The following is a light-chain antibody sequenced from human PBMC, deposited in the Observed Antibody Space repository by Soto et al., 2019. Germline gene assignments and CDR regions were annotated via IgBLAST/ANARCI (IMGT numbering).Light chain of an antibody. CDR2: LGS. J-gene: IGKJ2*01. CDR3: MQALQLGYT. V-gene: IGKV2-28*01. CDR1: QSLLHSNGYNY. Sequence: DIVMTQSPLSLPVTPGEPASISCRSSQSLLHSNGYNYLDWYLQKPGQSPQLLIYLGSNRASGVPDRFSGSGSGTDFTLKISRVEAEDLGVYYCMQALQLGYTFGQGTKLEIK.